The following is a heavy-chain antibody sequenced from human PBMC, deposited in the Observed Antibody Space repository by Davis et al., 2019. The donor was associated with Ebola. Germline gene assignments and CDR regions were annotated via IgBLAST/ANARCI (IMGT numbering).Heavy chain of an antibody. D-gene: IGHD4-11*01. J-gene: IGHJ6*02. CDR1: GFSLSTSGMC. Sequence: SGPTLVKPTQTLTLTCTFSGFSLSTSGMCVSWIRQPPGKALEWLAHIFSNDEKSYSTSLKSRLTISKDTSKSQVVLTMTNMDPVDTATYYCARISETTLIPGYYYGMDVWGQGTTVTVSS. V-gene: IGHV2-26*01. CDR2: IFSNDEK. CDR3: ARISETTLIPGYYYGMDV.